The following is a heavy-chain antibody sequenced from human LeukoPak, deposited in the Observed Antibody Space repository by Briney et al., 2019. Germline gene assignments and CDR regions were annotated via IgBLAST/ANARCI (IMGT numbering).Heavy chain of an antibody. V-gene: IGHV3-15*01. CDR2: IKSKADGATT. D-gene: IGHD5-18*01. CDR1: GFTFSNAY. Sequence: PGGSLRLSCAASGFTFSNAYISWVRQSPGKGLEWIGRIKSKADGATTDYAALVKGRFTISRDDSKNTLSLEMNSLKSEDTAVYYCTTQVLVRDIYGGQWRQGPLDTVSS. J-gene: IGHJ4*02. CDR3: TTQVLVRDIYGGQ.